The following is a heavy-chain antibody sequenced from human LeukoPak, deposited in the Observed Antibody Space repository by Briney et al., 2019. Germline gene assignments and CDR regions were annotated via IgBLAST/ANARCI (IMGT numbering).Heavy chain of an antibody. CDR2: IYPGDSDT. D-gene: IGHD3-3*01. Sequence: KSGESLKISCKGSGYCFTSYWISWVRQMPGKGLEWMGIIYPGDSDTRYSPSFQGQVTISADKSISTAYLQWSSLKASDTAMYYCARQVSNFPITIFGVVITEYNWFDPWGQGTLVTVSS. V-gene: IGHV5-51*01. CDR3: ARQVSNFPITIFGVVITEYNWFDP. CDR1: GYCFTSYW. J-gene: IGHJ5*02.